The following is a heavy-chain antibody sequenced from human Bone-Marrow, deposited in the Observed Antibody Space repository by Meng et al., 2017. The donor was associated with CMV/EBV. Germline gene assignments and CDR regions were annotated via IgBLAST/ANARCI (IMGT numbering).Heavy chain of an antibody. CDR2: IIPILGIA. CDR3: ARDLRYFDWSTHPFDY. Sequence: SVKVSCKASGGTFSSYTISWVRQAPGQGLEWMGRIIPILGIANYAQKFQGRVTITADKSTSTAYMELSSLRSEDTAVYYCARDLRYFDWSTHPFDYWGQGTLVTFSS. J-gene: IGHJ4*02. D-gene: IGHD3-9*01. CDR1: GGTFSSYT. V-gene: IGHV1-69*04.